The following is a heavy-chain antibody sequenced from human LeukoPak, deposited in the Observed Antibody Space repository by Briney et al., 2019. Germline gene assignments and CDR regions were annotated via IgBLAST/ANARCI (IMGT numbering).Heavy chain of an antibody. J-gene: IGHJ6*03. CDR3: AGSSYYGSGSIPGDSFYYSYMDV. CDR2: ISGVSTYI. CDR1: GFTFSAYS. V-gene: IGHV3-21*01. D-gene: IGHD3-10*01. Sequence: GGSLRLSCAASGFTFSAYSMNWVRQAPGKGLEWVSSISGVSTYIYYADSVKGRFTISRDNAKNSLYLQMNSLTAEDTAVYYCAGSSYYGSGSIPGDSFYYSYMDVWGKGTTVTVSS.